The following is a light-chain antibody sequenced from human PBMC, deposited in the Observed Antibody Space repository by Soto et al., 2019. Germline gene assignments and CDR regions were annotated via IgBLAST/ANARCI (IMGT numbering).Light chain of an antibody. V-gene: IGKV3-20*01. J-gene: IGKJ1*01. Sequence: EIVLTQSPATLSLSPGERATLSCRASQSVSNNYLAWYQQKPGQAPXXLIYGASNRATGIPDRFSGSGSGTDFTLTISRLEPEDFAVDYCQQYGSSGTFGQGTQVDIK. CDR1: QSVSNNY. CDR3: QQYGSSGT. CDR2: GAS.